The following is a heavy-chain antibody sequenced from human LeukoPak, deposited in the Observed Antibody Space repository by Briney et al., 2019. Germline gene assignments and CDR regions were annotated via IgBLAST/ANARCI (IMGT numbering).Heavy chain of an antibody. CDR2: IFYSGST. CDR3: ARGYTAFDY. CDR1: NDSISSYY. D-gene: IGHD5-18*01. Sequence: SETLSLTCTVSNDSISSYYWSWIRQPPGKGLEWIGYIFYSGSTNYNPSLKSRVTMSVDTSKNQFSLKLSSVTAADTAVYYCARGYTAFDYWGQGTLVTVSS. J-gene: IGHJ4*02. V-gene: IGHV4-59*12.